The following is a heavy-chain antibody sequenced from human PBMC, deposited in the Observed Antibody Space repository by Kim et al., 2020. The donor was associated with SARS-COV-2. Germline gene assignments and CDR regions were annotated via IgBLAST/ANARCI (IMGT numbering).Heavy chain of an antibody. V-gene: IGHV1-18*01. Sequence: ASVKVSCKASGYTFTSYGISWVRQAPGQGLEWMGWISAYNGNTNYAQKLQGRVTMTTDTSTSTAYMELRSLRSDDTAVYYCARDGGVDYVWGPRADYWGQGTLVTVSS. J-gene: IGHJ4*02. CDR1: GYTFTSYG. CDR2: ISAYNGNT. D-gene: IGHD3-16*01. CDR3: ARDGGVDYVWGPRADY.